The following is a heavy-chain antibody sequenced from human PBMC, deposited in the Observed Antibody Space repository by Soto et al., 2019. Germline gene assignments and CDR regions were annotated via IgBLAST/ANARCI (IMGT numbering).Heavy chain of an antibody. CDR3: AKASSDRYYYYGMDV. CDR1: GFTFSSYA. Sequence: EVQLLESGGGLVQPGGSLRLSCAASGFTFSSYAMSWVRQAPGKGLEWVSGFSGSGGSTYYADSVKGRFTISRDNSKNTLYLQMNSLRAEDTAVYYCAKASSDRYYYYGMDVWGQGTTVTVSS. CDR2: FSGSGGST. J-gene: IGHJ6*02. V-gene: IGHV3-23*01. D-gene: IGHD3-22*01.